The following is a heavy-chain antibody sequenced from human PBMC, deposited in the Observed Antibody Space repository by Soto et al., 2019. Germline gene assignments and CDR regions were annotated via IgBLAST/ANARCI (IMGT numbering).Heavy chain of an antibody. CDR2: ISYDGSNK. CDR1: GFTFSSYA. J-gene: IGHJ4*02. CDR3: ARVFVGIAVADEVDY. D-gene: IGHD6-19*01. Sequence: QVQLVESWGGVVQPGRSLRLSCAASGFTFSSYAMHWVRQAPGKGLEWVAVISYDGSNKYYADSVKGRFTISRDNSKNTLYLQMNSLRAEDTAVYYCARVFVGIAVADEVDYWGQGTLVTVSS. V-gene: IGHV3-30-3*01.